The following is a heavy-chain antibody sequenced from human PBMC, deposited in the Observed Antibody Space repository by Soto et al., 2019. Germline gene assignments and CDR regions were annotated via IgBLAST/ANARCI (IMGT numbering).Heavy chain of an antibody. CDR3: ARVGWLQFFGFDY. CDR2: IIPILGIA. CDR1: GGTFSSYT. D-gene: IGHD5-12*01. Sequence: ASVKVSCKASGGTFSSYTISWVRQAPGQGLEWMGRIIPILGIANYAQKFQGRVTITADKSTSTAYMELSSLRSEDTAVYYCARVGWLQFFGFDYWGQGTLVTVSS. J-gene: IGHJ4*02. V-gene: IGHV1-69*02.